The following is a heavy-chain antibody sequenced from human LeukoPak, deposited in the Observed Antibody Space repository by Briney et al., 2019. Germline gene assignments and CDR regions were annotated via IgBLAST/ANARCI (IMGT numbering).Heavy chain of an antibody. CDR3: ARHLEVEYTCFDP. CDR1: GGSLSNYY. CDR2: IYYTGTT. D-gene: IGHD6-6*01. J-gene: IGHJ5*02. V-gene: IGHV4-59*08. Sequence: SETLSLTCTVSGGSLSNYYWSWIRQSPGKGLEWIGYIYYTGTTNYNPSLRSRVTISVDTSKSQFSLRLSSVTAADTAVYFCARHLEVEYTCFDPWGQGTLVTVSS.